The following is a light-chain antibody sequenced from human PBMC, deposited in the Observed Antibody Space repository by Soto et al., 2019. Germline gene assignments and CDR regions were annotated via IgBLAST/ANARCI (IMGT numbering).Light chain of an antibody. CDR3: AVWDNSMTAWV. CDR2: EVS. V-gene: IGLV2-14*01. CDR1: SSDVGTYHY. Sequence: QSALTQPASLSGSPGQSITISCTGSSSDVGTYHYVSWYQHHPGKAPKLVIHEVSHRPSGVPARFFGSKSDTSASLAITGLRSEDEAHYYCAVWDNSMTAWVFGGGTKLTVL. J-gene: IGLJ3*02.